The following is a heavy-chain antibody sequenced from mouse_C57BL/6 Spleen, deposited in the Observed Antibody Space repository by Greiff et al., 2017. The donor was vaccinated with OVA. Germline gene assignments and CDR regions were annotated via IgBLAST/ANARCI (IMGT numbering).Heavy chain of an antibody. CDR2: IDPETGGT. V-gene: IGHV1-15*01. Sequence: VQLQQSGAELVRPGASVTLSCKASGYTFTDYEMHWVKQTPVHGLEWIGAIDPETGGTAYNQKFKGKAILTADKSSSTAYMELRSLTSEDSAVYYCTRERGNYYGSSYGYFEGWGTGTTVTVAS. CDR1: GYTFTDYE. J-gene: IGHJ1*03. CDR3: TRERGNYYGSSYGYFEG. D-gene: IGHD1-1*01.